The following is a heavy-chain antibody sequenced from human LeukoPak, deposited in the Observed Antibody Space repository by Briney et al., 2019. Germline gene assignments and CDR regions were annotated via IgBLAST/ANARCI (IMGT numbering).Heavy chain of an antibody. J-gene: IGHJ4*02. D-gene: IGHD3-3*01. CDR3: ARSSGFMYYDFWRFDY. CDR2: IIPIFGTA. CDR1: GGTFSSYA. Sequence: GASVKVSCKASGGTFSSYAISWVRQAPGQGLEWMGGIIPIFGTANYAQKFQGRVTIPADESTSTAYMELSSLRSEDAAVYYCARSSGFMYYDFWRFDYWGQGTLVTVSS. V-gene: IGHV1-69*01.